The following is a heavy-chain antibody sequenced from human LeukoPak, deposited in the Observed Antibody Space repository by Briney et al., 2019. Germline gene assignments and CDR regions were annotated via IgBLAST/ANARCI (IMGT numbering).Heavy chain of an antibody. J-gene: IGHJ2*01. Sequence: GGSLRLSCVASGFTFSTYSLNWVRQAPGKGLEWVSSISSSSSYIYYADSVKGRFTISRDNAKNSLYLQMNSLRAEDTAVYYCARDPSLGYCSGGSCYSWYFDLWGRGTLVTVSS. CDR1: GFTFSTYS. D-gene: IGHD2-15*01. V-gene: IGHV3-21*01. CDR3: ARDPSLGYCSGGSCYSWYFDL. CDR2: ISSSSSYI.